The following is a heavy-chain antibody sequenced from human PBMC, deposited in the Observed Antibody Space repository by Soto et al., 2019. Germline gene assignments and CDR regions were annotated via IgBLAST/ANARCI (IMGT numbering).Heavy chain of an antibody. CDR1: GYTFTSYY. V-gene: IGHV1-46*01. J-gene: IGHJ4*02. CDR3: ARERGEWLANFYY. D-gene: IGHD6-19*01. Sequence: GASVKVSCKASGYTFTSYYMHWVRQAPGQGLEWMGIINPSGGSTSYAQKFQGRVTMTRDTSTSTVYMALSRLRSEETAGSYCARERGEWLANFYYWGQGTLVTVS. CDR2: INPSGGST.